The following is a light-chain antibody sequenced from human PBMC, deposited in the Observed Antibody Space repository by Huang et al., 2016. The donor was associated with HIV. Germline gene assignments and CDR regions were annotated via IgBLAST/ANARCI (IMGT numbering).Light chain of an antibody. J-gene: IGKJ1*01. Sequence: EIVMTQSPATLSVSPGERVTLSCRASQSLSSQLAWYQQKRGQAPRLLIYGVSTRATGIPARCSGSGSGTDFTLTINSLQSEDFATYYCQQYNDWPLTFGQGTEVEIK. CDR3: QQYNDWPLT. CDR1: QSLSSQ. CDR2: GVS. V-gene: IGKV3-15*01.